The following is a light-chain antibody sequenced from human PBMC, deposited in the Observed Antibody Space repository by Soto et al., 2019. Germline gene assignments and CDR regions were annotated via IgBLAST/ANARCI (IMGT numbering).Light chain of an antibody. CDR1: SSDVGAYDF. CDR2: EVS. J-gene: IGLJ1*01. CDR3: SSYTSSSTRV. V-gene: IGLV2-14*03. Sequence: QPVLTQPASVSGSPGQSITISCTGTSSDVGAYDFVSWYQQHPDKAPKLMIYEVSNRPSGVSNRFSGSKSVNTATLTISGLQAEDEADYYCSSYTSSSTRVFGTGIKLTVL.